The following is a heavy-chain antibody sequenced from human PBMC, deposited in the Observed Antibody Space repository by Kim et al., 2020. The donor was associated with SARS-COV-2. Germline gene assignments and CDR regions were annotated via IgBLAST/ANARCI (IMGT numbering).Heavy chain of an antibody. Sequence: ASVKVSCKASGYTFTSYGISWVRQAPGQGLEWMGWISAYNGNTNYAQKLQGRVTMTTDTSTSTAYMELRSLRSDDTAVYYCARELGVTMVRGAEGGWFDPWGQGTLVTVSS. D-gene: IGHD3-10*01. CDR2: ISAYNGNT. CDR3: ARELGVTMVRGAEGGWFDP. J-gene: IGHJ5*02. V-gene: IGHV1-18*01. CDR1: GYTFTSYG.